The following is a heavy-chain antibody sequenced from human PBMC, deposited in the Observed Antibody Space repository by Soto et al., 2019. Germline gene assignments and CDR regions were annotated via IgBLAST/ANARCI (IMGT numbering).Heavy chain of an antibody. D-gene: IGHD6-13*01. V-gene: IGHV3-11*01. J-gene: IGHJ3*02. CDR1: GFTFSDYY. CDR3: AILVLMCSSCDAFDI. CDR2: ISSSGSTI. Sequence: GGSLRLSCAASGFTFSDYYMSWIRQAPGKGLEWVSYISSSGSTIYYADSVRGRFTISRDNAKNSLYLQMNSLRAEDTAVYYCAILVLMCSSCDAFDIWGQGTMVTVSS.